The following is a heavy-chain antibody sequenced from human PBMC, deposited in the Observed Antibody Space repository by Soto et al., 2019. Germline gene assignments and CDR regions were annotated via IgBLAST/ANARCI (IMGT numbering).Heavy chain of an antibody. Sequence: SETLSLTCSVSGGSIRRSTDYWGWIRQSPGKGLEWIGNIYNTVNTYYNPSLKSRVTISVDTSQNQFSLRMTSVTAADTAVCYCARAPDITVVVAIHYAFDIWGQGTMVTVSS. CDR2: IYNTVNT. D-gene: IGHD2-15*01. V-gene: IGHV4-39*01. CDR1: GGSIRRSTDY. CDR3: ARAPDITVVVAIHYAFDI. J-gene: IGHJ3*02.